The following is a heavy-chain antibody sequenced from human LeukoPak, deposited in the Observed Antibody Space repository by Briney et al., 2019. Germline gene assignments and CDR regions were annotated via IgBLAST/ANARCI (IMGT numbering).Heavy chain of an antibody. J-gene: IGHJ5*02. CDR2: IIPIFGTA. V-gene: IGHV1-69*01. Sequence: SVKVSSKASGGTFSSYAISWVRQAPGQGLEWMGGIIPIFGTANYAQKFQGRVTITADESTSTAYMELSSLRSEDTAVYYCARGKDAYCSSTSCSFDPWGQGTLVTVSS. CDR1: GGTFSSYA. CDR3: ARGKDAYCSSTSCSFDP. D-gene: IGHD2-2*01.